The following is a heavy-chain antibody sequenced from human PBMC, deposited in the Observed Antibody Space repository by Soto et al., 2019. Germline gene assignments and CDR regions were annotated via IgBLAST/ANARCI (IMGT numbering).Heavy chain of an antibody. CDR1: GYTFTSYG. J-gene: IGHJ3*02. CDR3: ARDRHPTYYYDSSGYYSAFDI. V-gene: IGHV1-18*01. CDR2: ISAYNGNT. Sequence: SVKVSCKASGYTFTSYGISWVRQAPVQGLEWMGWISAYNGNTNYAQKLQGRVTMTTDTSTSTAYMELRSLRSDDTAVYYCARDRHPTYYYDSSGYYSAFDIWGQGTMVTVSS. D-gene: IGHD3-22*01.